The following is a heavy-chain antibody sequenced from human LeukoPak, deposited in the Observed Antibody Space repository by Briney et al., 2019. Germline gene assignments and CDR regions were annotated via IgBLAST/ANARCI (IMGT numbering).Heavy chain of an antibody. V-gene: IGHV4-30-2*02. CDR3: ARMRYGSSWLAYFDY. Sequence: SETLSLTCAVSGGSISSGSYSGGWIRQPRGKGLEWIGEMSLSGSTHYNRSLKSRVTICVDPSMNQIALKLTSVTAQGGALLFCARMRYGSSWLAYFDYWGQGTLVTVSS. J-gene: IGHJ4*02. CDR2: MSLSGST. CDR1: GGSISSGSYS. D-gene: IGHD6-13*01.